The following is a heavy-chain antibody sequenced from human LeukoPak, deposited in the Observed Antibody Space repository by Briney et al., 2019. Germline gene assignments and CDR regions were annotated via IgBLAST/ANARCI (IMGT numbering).Heavy chain of an antibody. D-gene: IGHD2-2*01. CDR3: ARQGGSTSRYGMDV. V-gene: IGHV5-10-1*01. Sequence: GESLKISCKGSGYSFTSYWISWVRQMPGKGLEWMGRIDPSDSYTNSSPSFQGHVTISADKSISTAYLQWSSLKASDTAMYYCARQGGSTSRYGMDVWGQGTTVTVSS. CDR2: IDPSDSYT. CDR1: GYSFTSYW. J-gene: IGHJ6*02.